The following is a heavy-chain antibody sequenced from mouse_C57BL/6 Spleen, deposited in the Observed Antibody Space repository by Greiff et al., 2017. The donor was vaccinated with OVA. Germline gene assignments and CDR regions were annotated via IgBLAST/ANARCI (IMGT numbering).Heavy chain of an antibody. J-gene: IGHJ2*01. Sequence: VQLQESGAELVKPGASVKISCKASGYAFSSYWMNWVKQRPGKGLEWIGQIYPGDGDTNYNGKFKGKATLTAAKSSSTAYMQLSSLTSEDSAVYFCARFYDSYYDYFDDWGKGTTLTVSS. V-gene: IGHV1-80*01. CDR2: IYPGDGDT. D-gene: IGHD2-3*01. CDR1: GYAFSSYW. CDR3: ARFYDSYYDYFDD.